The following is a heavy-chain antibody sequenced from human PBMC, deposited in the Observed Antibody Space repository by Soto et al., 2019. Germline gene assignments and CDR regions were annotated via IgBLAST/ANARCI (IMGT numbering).Heavy chain of an antibody. V-gene: IGHV1-2*02. CDR2: INADSGDT. CDR3: ATRDYDILTGYLHI. D-gene: IGHD3-9*01. CDR1: EHTSTIYY. J-gene: IGHJ1*01. Sequence: QAHLVQSGAEVRKPGATVKVSCQALEHTSTIYYIHWVRQARGQGLEWMGWINADSGDTTYAEDLRGRVTFTRETSTSTFHMELSRLRLDDTAMYFCATRDYDILTGYLHIWGQGTLITVSS.